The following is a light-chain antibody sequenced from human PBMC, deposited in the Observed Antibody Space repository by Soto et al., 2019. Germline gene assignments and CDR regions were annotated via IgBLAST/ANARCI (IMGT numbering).Light chain of an antibody. CDR1: QSVSNNY. CDR2: GAS. CDR3: QQYNSHSPWR. J-gene: IGKJ1*01. V-gene: IGKV3-20*01. Sequence: DIVSTQSPGTVTVSPRASHTHSCRASQSVSNNYLAWYQQKPGQAPRLLIYGASNRATGIPDRFSGSGSGTEFTLNISSLQPDDCATYYCQQYNSHSPWRFAQGPKVNI.